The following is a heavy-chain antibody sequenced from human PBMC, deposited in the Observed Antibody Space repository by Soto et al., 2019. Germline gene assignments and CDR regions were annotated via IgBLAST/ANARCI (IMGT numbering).Heavy chain of an antibody. CDR3: AKGSYSSGYSPFDY. CDR1: GFTFDDYA. CDR2: ISWNSGSI. J-gene: IGHJ4*02. D-gene: IGHD3-22*01. Sequence: LRLSCAASGFTFDDYAMHWVRQAPGKGLEWVSGISWNSGSIGYADSVKGRFTISRDNAKNSLYLQMNSLRAEDTALYYCAKGSYSSGYSPFDYWGQGTLVTVSS. V-gene: IGHV3-9*01.